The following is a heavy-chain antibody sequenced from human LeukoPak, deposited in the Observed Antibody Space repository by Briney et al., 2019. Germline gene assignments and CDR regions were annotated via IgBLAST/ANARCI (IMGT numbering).Heavy chain of an antibody. J-gene: IGHJ6*02. V-gene: IGHV1-2*02. CDR2: INPNSGGT. Sequence: GASVKVSCKASGYSFTGYYIHWVRQAPGQGLEWMGWINPNSGGTDYAQKFQGRVTMTRATSISTAYMELSRLRSDDTAVYYCARVKWHQLLRESWYWSGMDVWGQGTTVTVSS. CDR3: ARVKWHQLLRESWYWSGMDV. D-gene: IGHD2-2*01. CDR1: GYSFTGYY.